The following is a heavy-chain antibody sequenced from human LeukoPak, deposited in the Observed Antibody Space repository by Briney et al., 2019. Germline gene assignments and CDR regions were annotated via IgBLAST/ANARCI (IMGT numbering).Heavy chain of an antibody. J-gene: IGHJ4*02. CDR3: ARFRGAVTPLPFDY. D-gene: IGHD3-10*01. CDR2: ISAYNGNT. Sequence: ASVKVSCKASGYTFTSYGISWVRQAPGQGLEWMGWISAYNGNTNYAQKLQGRVTMTTDTSTSTAYMELRSLRSDDTAVYYCARFRGAVTPLPFDYWGQGTLVTVSS. CDR1: GYTFTSYG. V-gene: IGHV1-18*01.